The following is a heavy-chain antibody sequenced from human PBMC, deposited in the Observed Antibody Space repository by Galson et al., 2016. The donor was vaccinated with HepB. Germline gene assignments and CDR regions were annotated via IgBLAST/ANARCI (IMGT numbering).Heavy chain of an antibody. CDR3: SLPGAHRTGWFGDAYYYGMDV. J-gene: IGHJ6*02. D-gene: IGHD3-10*01. V-gene: IGHV3-73*01. CDR2: IRTKANSYAT. CDR1: GFTFSGSA. Sequence: LRLSCAASGFTFSGSAMHWVRQASGKGLEWVGRIRTKANSYATAYAASVKGRFTISRDDSKKTAYLQMNSLKTEDTAVYYCSLPGAHRTGWFGDAYYYGMDVWGQGTRSPSP.